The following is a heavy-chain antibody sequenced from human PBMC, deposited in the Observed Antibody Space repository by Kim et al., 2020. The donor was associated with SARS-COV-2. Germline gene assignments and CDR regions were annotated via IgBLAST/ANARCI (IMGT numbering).Heavy chain of an antibody. Sequence: GGSLRLSCAASGFTFSNAWMSWVRQAPGKGLEWVGRIKSKNDGGTTDYAAPVKGRFTISRDDSKNTLYLQMNSLKTEDTAVYYCTTVSGYYGYYYYGMDV. J-gene: IGHJ6*01. CDR2: IKSKNDGGTT. CDR1: GFTFSNAW. D-gene: IGHD3-22*01. CDR3: TTVSGYYGYYYYGMDV. V-gene: IGHV3-15*01.